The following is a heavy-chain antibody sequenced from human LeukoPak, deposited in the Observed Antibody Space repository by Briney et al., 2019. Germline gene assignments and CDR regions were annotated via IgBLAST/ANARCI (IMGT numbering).Heavy chain of an antibody. V-gene: IGHV3-21*01. CDR1: GFAFSTYS. Sequence: GGSLRLSCAASGFAFSTYSMTWVRQAPGKGLEWVSSIRSSSNYVHYADSVRGRFTISRDNAKNSLFLQMNSLRAEDTAVYYCATVPGDYWGQGTLVTVSS. CDR2: IRSSSNYV. CDR3: ATVPGDY. D-gene: IGHD3-10*01. J-gene: IGHJ4*02.